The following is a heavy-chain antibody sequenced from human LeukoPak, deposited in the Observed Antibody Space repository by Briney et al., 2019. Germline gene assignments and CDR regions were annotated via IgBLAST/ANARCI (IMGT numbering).Heavy chain of an antibody. CDR1: GFTFSSYG. V-gene: IGHV3-9*01. Sequence: GGSLRLSCAASGFTFSSYGMHWVRQAPGKGLEWVSGISWNSGSIGYADSVKGRFTISRDNAKNSLYLQMNSLRAEDTALYYCAKAYGDYLYYFDYWGQGTLVTVSS. CDR3: AKAYGDYLYYFDY. D-gene: IGHD4-17*01. J-gene: IGHJ4*02. CDR2: ISWNSGSI.